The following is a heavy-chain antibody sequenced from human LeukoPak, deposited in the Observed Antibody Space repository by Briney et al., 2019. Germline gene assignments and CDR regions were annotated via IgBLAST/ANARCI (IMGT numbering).Heavy chain of an antibody. V-gene: IGHV1-8*01. CDR3: ARNEYATGWFDH. D-gene: IGHD2-2*01. CDR1: GYTFTSFD. Sequence: SVKVSCKASGYTFTSFDINWVRQATGQGLEWLGWMTPNSGQTGYPQKFQGRVTLTRDTSTSTAYMELSSLTSEDTAVYYRARNEYATGWFDHWGQGTVVTVSS. CDR2: MTPNSGQT. J-gene: IGHJ5*02.